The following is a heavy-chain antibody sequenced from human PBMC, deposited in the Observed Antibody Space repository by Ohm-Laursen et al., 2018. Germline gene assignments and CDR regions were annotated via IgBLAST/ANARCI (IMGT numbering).Heavy chain of an antibody. D-gene: IGHD3-10*01. CDR1: GYTFISYD. V-gene: IGHV1-8*01. CDR3: ARESPGYYGSGSLYYYYYGMDV. Sequence: ASVKVSCKASGYTFISYDIIWVRQASGQGLEWMGWMNPNSGNTGYAQKFQGRVTMTRNTSISTAYMELRSLRSDDTAVYYCARESPGYYGSGSLYYYYYGMDVWGQGTTVTVSS. CDR2: MNPNSGNT. J-gene: IGHJ6*02.